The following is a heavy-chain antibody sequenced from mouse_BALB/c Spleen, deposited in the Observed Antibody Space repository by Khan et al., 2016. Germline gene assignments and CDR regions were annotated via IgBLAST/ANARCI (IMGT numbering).Heavy chain of an antibody. CDR3: ARARRDDGSYWYFDV. CDR2: ISTGGGST. J-gene: IGHJ1*01. V-gene: IGHV5-12*02. Sequence: EVELVESGGGLVQPGGSLKLSCATSGFTFSDYCMYWVRQTPEKRLEWVGYISTGGGSTYYPDTVKGRAIITRDNANNTLYLQMSRLKSEDTAMYYCARARRDDGSYWYFDVWGAGTTVTVSS. D-gene: IGHD2-14*01. CDR1: GFTFSDYC.